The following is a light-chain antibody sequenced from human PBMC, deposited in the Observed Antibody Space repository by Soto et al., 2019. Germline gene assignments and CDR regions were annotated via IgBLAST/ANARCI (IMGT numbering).Light chain of an antibody. Sequence: DIQMTQSPSSLSASVGDRVTITCRASQSISSYLNWYQQKPGKDPKLLIYAASSLQSGVPSRFSGSGSGTDFTLTISSLQPEDFATYNCQQSYSTPLTFGGGTKVEIK. CDR2: AAS. V-gene: IGKV1-39*01. J-gene: IGKJ4*02. CDR3: QQSYSTPLT. CDR1: QSISSY.